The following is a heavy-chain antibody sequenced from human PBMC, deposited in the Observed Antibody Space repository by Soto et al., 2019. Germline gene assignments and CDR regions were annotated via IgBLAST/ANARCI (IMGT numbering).Heavy chain of an antibody. CDR2: INPSGGST. CDR1: GYTFTSYY. D-gene: IGHD2-2*01. J-gene: IGHJ3*02. Sequence: QVQLVQSGAEVKKPGASVKVSCKASGYTFTSYYMHWVRQAPGQGLEWMGIINPSGGSTSYPQKFQGRVTMTRDTSTSTVYMELSSLRSEDTAVYYCARDFALGVPAAIGAFDIWGQGTMVTVSS. CDR3: ARDFALGVPAAIGAFDI. V-gene: IGHV1-46*03.